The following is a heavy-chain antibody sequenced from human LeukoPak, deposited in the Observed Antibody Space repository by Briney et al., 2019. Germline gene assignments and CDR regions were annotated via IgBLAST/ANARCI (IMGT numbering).Heavy chain of an antibody. D-gene: IGHD2-15*01. CDR3: ASGPVVVAATALDY. CDR1: GFTFSDYY. CDR2: ISSSGSTI. J-gene: IGHJ4*02. Sequence: GGSLRLSCAASGFTFSDYYMSWIRQAPGKGLEWVSYISSSGSTIYYADSVKGRFTISRDNAKNSLYLLMNSLRAEDTAVYYCASGPVVVAATALDYWGQGTLVTVSS. V-gene: IGHV3-11*01.